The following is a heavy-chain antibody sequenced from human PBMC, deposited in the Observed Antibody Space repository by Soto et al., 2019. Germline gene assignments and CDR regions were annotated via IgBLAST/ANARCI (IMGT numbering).Heavy chain of an antibody. CDR1: GGSISSGGYY. Sequence: LSLTCTVSGGSISSGGYYWSWIRQHPGKGLEWIGYIYYSGSTYYNPSLKSRVTISVDTSKNQFSLKLSSVTAADTAVYYCARVSSIAARTFDYWGQGTLVTVSS. CDR3: ARVSSIAARTFDY. V-gene: IGHV4-31*03. CDR2: IYYSGST. J-gene: IGHJ4*02. D-gene: IGHD6-6*01.